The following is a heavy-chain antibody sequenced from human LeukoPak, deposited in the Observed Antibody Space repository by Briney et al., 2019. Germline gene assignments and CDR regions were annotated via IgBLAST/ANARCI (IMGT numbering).Heavy chain of an antibody. Sequence: GESLQIFCKGSGYSFSRYWIGWVRQMPGKGLEWMGIIYPGDSDTRYSPSFQGQVTISADKSISTAYLQWSSLGASDTAVYYCARRDSVYDTWGQGTLVTVSS. CDR3: ARRDSVYDT. CDR1: GYSFSRYW. D-gene: IGHD5/OR15-5a*01. J-gene: IGHJ5*02. CDR2: IYPGDSDT. V-gene: IGHV5-51*01.